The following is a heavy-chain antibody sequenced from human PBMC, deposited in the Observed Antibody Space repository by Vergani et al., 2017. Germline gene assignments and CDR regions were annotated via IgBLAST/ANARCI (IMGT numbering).Heavy chain of an antibody. CDR3: ARDSVIGIAAATFDP. V-gene: IGHV1-2*02. CDR1: GYTFTGYY. Sequence: QVQLVQSGAEVKKPGASVKVSCKASGYTFTGYYMHWVRQAPGQGLEWMGWINPNSGGTNYAQKFQGRVTMTRDTSISTAYMELSRLRSDDTAVYYCARDSVIGIAAATFDPWGQGTLVTVSS. J-gene: IGHJ5*02. CDR2: INPNSGGT. D-gene: IGHD6-13*01.